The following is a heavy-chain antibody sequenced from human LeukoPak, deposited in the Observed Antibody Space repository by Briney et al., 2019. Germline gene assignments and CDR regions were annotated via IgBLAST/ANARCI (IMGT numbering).Heavy chain of an antibody. D-gene: IGHD6-6*01. J-gene: IGHJ4*02. V-gene: IGHV4-31*03. Sequence: PSETLSLTCTVSGVSISSGGYYWSWIRQHPGKGLEWIGYIYYSGSTYHNPSLKSRVTRSVDTSKNQFSLKLSSVTAADTAVYYCARVAARQEFDYWGQGTLVTVSS. CDR3: ARVAARQEFDY. CDR1: GVSISSGGYY. CDR2: IYYSGST.